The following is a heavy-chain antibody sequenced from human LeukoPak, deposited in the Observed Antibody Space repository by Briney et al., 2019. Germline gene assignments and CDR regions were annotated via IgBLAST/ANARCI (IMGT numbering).Heavy chain of an antibody. Sequence: SETLSLTCTVSGYSISSGYYWGWIRQPPGKGLEWIGSIYHSGSTYYNPSLKSRVTISVDTSKNQFSLKLSSVTAADTAVYYCARDLNRIWGKGTTVTVSS. CDR2: IYHSGST. J-gene: IGHJ6*04. CDR3: ARDLNRI. D-gene: IGHD1-14*01. CDR1: GYSISSGYY. V-gene: IGHV4-38-2*02.